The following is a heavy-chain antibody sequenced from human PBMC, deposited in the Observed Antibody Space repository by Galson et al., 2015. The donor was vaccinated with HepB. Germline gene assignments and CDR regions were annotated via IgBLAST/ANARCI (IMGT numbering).Heavy chain of an antibody. J-gene: IGHJ4*02. Sequence: SLRLSCAASGFTFSSYSMNWVRQAPGKGLEWVSSISSSSAYKYYADSVKGRFTISRDNAKNSLYLQMNSLRAEDTAVYYCARVPVQGVISSDDYWGQGTLVTVSS. CDR3: ARVPVQGVISSDDY. D-gene: IGHD3-10*01. CDR1: GFTFSSYS. CDR2: ISSSSAYK. V-gene: IGHV3-21*01.